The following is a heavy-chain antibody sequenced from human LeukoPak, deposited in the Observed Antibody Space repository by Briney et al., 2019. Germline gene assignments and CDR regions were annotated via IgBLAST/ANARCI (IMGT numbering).Heavy chain of an antibody. CDR2: ISWNSGSI. CDR1: GFTFDDYA. CDR3: AKGLNYDSSGYLDY. Sequence: GRSLRLSCAASGFTFDDYAMHWVRQAPGKGLEWVSGISWNSGSIGYADSVKGRFTISGDNAKNSLYLQMNSLRAEDTALYYCAKGLNYDSSGYLDYWGQGTLVTVSS. V-gene: IGHV3-9*01. D-gene: IGHD3-22*01. J-gene: IGHJ4*02.